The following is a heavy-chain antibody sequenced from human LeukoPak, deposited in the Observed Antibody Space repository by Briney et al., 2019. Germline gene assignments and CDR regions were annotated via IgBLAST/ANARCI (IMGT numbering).Heavy chain of an antibody. Sequence: ASVKVSCKASGYTFTSYGISWVRQAPGQGLEWMGWISAYNGNTNYAQKLQGRVTMTTDTSTSTAYMELRSLRSDDTAVYYCARVDQMTTVTRTLGYWGQGTLVTVSS. D-gene: IGHD4-17*01. CDR2: ISAYNGNT. V-gene: IGHV1-18*01. J-gene: IGHJ4*02. CDR3: ARVDQMTTVTRTLGY. CDR1: GYTFTSYG.